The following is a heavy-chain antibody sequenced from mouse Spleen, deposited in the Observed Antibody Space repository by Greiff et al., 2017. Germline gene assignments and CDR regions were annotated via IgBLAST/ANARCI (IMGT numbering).Heavy chain of an antibody. CDR3: ARYSPLLGLDY. D-gene: IGHD4-1*01. CDR2: IRNKANGYTT. Sequence: EVQLVESGGGLVQPGGSLSLSCAASGFTFTDYYMSWVRQPPGKALEWLSFIRNKANGYTTEYSASVKGRFTISRDNSQSILYLQMNALRAEDSATYYCARYSPLLGLDYWGQGTTLTVSS. CDR1: GFTFTDYY. V-gene: IGHV7-3*01. J-gene: IGHJ2*01.